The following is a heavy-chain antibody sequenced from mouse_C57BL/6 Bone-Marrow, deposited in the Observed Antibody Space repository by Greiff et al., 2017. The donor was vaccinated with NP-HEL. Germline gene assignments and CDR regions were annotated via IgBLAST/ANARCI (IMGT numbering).Heavy chain of an antibody. CDR3: AREGSTMITRDWYFDV. D-gene: IGHD2-4*01. Sequence: EVQVVESGGGLVKPGGSLKLSCAASGFTFSSYTMSWVRQTPEKRLEWVATISGGGGNTYYPDSVKGRFTISRDNATNTLYLQMSRLRSEDTALYYCAREGSTMITRDWYFDVWGTGTTVTVSS. J-gene: IGHJ1*03. V-gene: IGHV5-9*01. CDR1: GFTFSSYT. CDR2: ISGGGGNT.